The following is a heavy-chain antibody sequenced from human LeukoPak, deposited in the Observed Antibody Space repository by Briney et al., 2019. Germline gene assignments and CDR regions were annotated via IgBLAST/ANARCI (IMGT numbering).Heavy chain of an antibody. CDR1: GYSFTSYG. CDR3: ARKACYGVCHYFDF. V-gene: IGHV1-18*01. Sequence: ASVTVSCKASGYSFTSYGISWVRQAPGQGSEWMGWINTKNGSTNYAQEVQGRVTVTTDTSTSTAYMELTTLRSDDTAVYYCARKACYGVCHYFDFWGPGTLVTVSS. J-gene: IGHJ4*02. D-gene: IGHD2-8*01. CDR2: INTKNGST.